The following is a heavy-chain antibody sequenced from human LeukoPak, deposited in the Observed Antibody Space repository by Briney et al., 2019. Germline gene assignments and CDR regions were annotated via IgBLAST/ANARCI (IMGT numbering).Heavy chain of an antibody. Sequence: GGSLRLSCAASGFTFSSYAMHWVRQAPGKGLEWVAVISYDGSNKYYADSVKGRFTISRDNSKNTLYLQMSSLRAEDTAVYYCARSNAMGVWGQGTTVTVSS. CDR3: ARSNAMGV. CDR1: GFTFSSYA. J-gene: IGHJ6*02. CDR2: ISYDGSNK. V-gene: IGHV3-30*04.